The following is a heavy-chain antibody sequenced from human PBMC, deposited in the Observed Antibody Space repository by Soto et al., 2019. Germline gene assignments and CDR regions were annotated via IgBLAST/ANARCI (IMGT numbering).Heavy chain of an antibody. D-gene: IGHD3-22*01. J-gene: IGHJ4*02. Sequence: PSETLSLTCTVSGGSISSSSYYWGWIRQPPGKGLEWIGSIYYSGSTYYNPSLKSRVTISVDTSKNQFSLKLSSVTAADTAVYYCARRANYYDSSGYPFDYWGQGTLVTVSS. CDR1: GGSISSSSYY. CDR3: ARRANYYDSSGYPFDY. CDR2: IYYSGST. V-gene: IGHV4-39*01.